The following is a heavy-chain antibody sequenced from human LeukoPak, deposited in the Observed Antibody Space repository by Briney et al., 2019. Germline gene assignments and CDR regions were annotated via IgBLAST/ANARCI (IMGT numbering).Heavy chain of an antibody. D-gene: IGHD3-10*01. CDR1: GFTFGSYA. CDR3: ARGFRGASYYFDY. V-gene: IGHV3-23*01. J-gene: IGHJ4*02. CDR2: ISGSGSTT. Sequence: GGSLRLSCATSGFTFGSYAVGWVRQAPGKGLEWVSSISGSGSTTYYADSVKGRFTISRDNSKNTLYLQMNSLRAEDTAVYYCARGFRGASYYFDYWGQGTLVTVSS.